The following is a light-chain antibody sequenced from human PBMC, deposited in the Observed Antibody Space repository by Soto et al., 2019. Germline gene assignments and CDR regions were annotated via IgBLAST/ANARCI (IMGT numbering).Light chain of an antibody. Sequence: VLAQAPTTLSFSPGERGTLSCRASQGGTSYLAWYQQKPGQAPRLLIYDASNRAPGIPARFSGSGPGTDFTLTISSLEPEDFAVYYCQQRTNWQITFGQGTRLEIK. CDR2: DAS. CDR1: QGGTSY. J-gene: IGKJ5*01. CDR3: QQRTNWQIT. V-gene: IGKV3D-11*01.